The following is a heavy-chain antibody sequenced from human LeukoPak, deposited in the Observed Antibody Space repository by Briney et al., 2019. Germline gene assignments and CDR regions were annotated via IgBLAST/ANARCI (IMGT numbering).Heavy chain of an antibody. CDR3: ARVVKGYDYIWGSFTYFDY. V-gene: IGHV4-34*01. CDR1: GGSFSSYY. Sequence: PSETLSLTCAVYGGSFSSYYWSWIRQPPGKGLEWIGEINHSGSTNYNPSLKSRVTISVDTSKNQFSLKLSSVTAADTAVYYCARVVKGYDYIWGSFTYFDYWGQGTLVTVSS. CDR2: INHSGST. J-gene: IGHJ4*02. D-gene: IGHD3-16*01.